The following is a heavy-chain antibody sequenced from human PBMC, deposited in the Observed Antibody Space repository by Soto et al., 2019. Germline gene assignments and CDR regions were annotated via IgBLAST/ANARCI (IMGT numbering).Heavy chain of an antibody. CDR3: ARDGGHTSYYYYGMHV. CDR2: ISAYNGNT. D-gene: IGHD3-16*01. J-gene: IGHJ6*02. Sequence: QVQLVQSGAEVKKPGASVKFSCKASGYTFTSYGISGVRQAPGQGREGMGWISAYNGNTNYAQKLQGRVTMPTDTSTSTAYMELRSLRSDDTAGDYCARDGGHTSYYYYGMHVWGQGTTVTV. V-gene: IGHV1-18*04. CDR1: GYTFTSYG.